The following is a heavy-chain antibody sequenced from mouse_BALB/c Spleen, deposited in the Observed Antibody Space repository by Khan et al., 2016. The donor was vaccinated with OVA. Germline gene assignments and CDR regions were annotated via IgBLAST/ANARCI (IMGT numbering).Heavy chain of an antibody. CDR2: IWAGGST. D-gene: IGHD1-3*01. CDR1: GVSLTSYG. Sequence: VQLQESGPGLVAPSQSLSTTCTVSGVSLTSYGVHRVRQPPGKGLEWLGVIWAGGSTNYNAALMSRLSISKDNYKSQVFLKMNSLQTDDTAMYYCAILEDIWGQGTTLTVSS. V-gene: IGHV2-9*02. J-gene: IGHJ2*01. CDR3: AILEDI.